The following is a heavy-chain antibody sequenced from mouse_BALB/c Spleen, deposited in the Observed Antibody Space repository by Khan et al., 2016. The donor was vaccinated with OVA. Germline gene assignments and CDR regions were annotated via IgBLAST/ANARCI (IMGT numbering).Heavy chain of an antibody. V-gene: IGHV1-9*01. CDR2: ILPGNGSI. CDR1: GYTFSNYW. D-gene: IGHD2-1*01. Sequence: QVQLQQSGAELMKPGASVKISCKATGYTFSNYWIEWVKQRPGHGLEWIGEILPGNGSINYNEKFKDKATFTADTSSNIAYMQLSSPTSEDSAVYYCARYGNYWYFDVWGAGTTVTVSS. CDR3: ARYGNYWYFDV. J-gene: IGHJ1*01.